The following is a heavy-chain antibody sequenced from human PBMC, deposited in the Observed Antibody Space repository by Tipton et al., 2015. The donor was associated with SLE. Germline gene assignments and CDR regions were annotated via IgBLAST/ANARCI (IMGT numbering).Heavy chain of an antibody. CDR2: IYHSGST. D-gene: IGHD2-2*02. CDR3: AGDVVVPAAIPSAFDI. J-gene: IGHJ3*02. V-gene: IGHV4-30-2*04. Sequence: WLHQPPGKGLEWIGYIYHSGSTYYNPSLKSRVTISVDRSKNQFSLKLSSVTAADTAVYYCAGDVVVPAAIPSAFDIWGQGTMATVSS.